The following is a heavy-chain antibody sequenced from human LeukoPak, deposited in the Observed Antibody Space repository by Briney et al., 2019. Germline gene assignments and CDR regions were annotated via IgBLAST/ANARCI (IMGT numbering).Heavy chain of an antibody. J-gene: IGHJ5*02. D-gene: IGHD2-2*01. Sequence: GGSLRLSCAASGFTFSSYAMHWVRQAPGEGLEWVAVISYDGSNKYYADSVKGRFTISRDNSKNTLYLQMNSLRAEDTAVYYCARAPSIVVVPAATTGMEWFDPWGQGTLATVSS. CDR3: ARAPSIVVVPAATTGMEWFDP. CDR2: ISYDGSNK. CDR1: GFTFSSYA. V-gene: IGHV3-30-3*01.